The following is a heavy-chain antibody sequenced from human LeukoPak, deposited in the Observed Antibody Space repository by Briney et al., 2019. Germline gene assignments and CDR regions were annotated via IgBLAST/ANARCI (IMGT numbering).Heavy chain of an antibody. CDR2: IHYSGST. J-gene: IGHJ4*02. D-gene: IGHD5-18*01. V-gene: IGHV4-59*01. CDR1: GGSISSYY. Sequence: KRSETLSLTCTVSGGSISSYYGSWIRQPPGKGLEWIGYIHYSGSTKYNPSLKSRVTISVDTSKNQFSLKLRSVTAADTAVYYCARGVDTEALDYWGQGTLVTVSS. CDR3: ARGVDTEALDY.